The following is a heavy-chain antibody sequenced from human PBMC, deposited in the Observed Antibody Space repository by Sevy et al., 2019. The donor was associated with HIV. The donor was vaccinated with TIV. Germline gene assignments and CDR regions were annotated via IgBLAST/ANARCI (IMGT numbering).Heavy chain of an antibody. CDR2: IKQDESEK. J-gene: IGHJ4*02. Sequence: GGSLRLSCAASGFRFTDYWMSWVRQTPGKGLGWVATIKQDESEKYYVDSVKGRFVISRDNGKTSVSLQMNGLRVEDTALYYCAREVGGFNWRPYYFDSWGQGTLVTVSS. CDR1: GFRFTDYW. CDR3: AREVGGFNWRPYYFDS. V-gene: IGHV3-7*01. D-gene: IGHD3-16*01.